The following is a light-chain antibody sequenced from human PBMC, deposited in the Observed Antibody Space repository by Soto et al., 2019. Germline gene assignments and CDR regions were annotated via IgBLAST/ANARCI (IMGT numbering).Light chain of an antibody. CDR2: DAS. CDR1: QSVSTY. CDR3: QPRSSLIT. Sequence: EVVWTQSPVTLSLSPGERATLSCRASQSVSTYLAWYQQKPGQAPRLLIYDASNRATGIPARFSGSGSATDFTLTISSLEPEDFAVYYCQPRSSLITFAQGTRLEI. V-gene: IGKV3-11*01. J-gene: IGKJ5*01.